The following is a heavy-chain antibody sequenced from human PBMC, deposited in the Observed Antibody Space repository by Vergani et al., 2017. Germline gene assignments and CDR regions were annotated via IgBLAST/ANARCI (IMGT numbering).Heavy chain of an antibody. CDR3: ARAPPQHPQYSSSWYVNP. V-gene: IGHV4-34*01. CDR1: GGSFSGYY. CDR2: INHSGST. J-gene: IGHJ5*02. Sequence: QVQLQQWGAGLLKPSETLSLTCAVYGGSFSGYYWSWIRQPPGKGLEWIGEINHSGSTNYNPSLKSRVTISVDTSKNQFSLKLSSVTAADTAVYYCARAPPQHPQYSSSWYVNPWGQGTLVTVSS. D-gene: IGHD6-13*01.